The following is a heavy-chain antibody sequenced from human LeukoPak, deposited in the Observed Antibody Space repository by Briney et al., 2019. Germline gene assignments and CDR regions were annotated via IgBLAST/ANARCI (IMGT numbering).Heavy chain of an antibody. CDR2: VYYSGST. CDR1: GDSITSGAFY. J-gene: IGHJ5*02. D-gene: IGHD4/OR15-4a*01. V-gene: IGHV4-39*01. CDR3: ARRDYAAWFNP. Sequence: SQTLSLTCNVSGDSITSGAFYWAWIRQSPGKGLEWIGNVYYSGSTQYNPSLRGRVSISMDKTKNQFSLNLNSVSVTDTAIYYCARRDYAAWFNPWGQGTLVTVSS.